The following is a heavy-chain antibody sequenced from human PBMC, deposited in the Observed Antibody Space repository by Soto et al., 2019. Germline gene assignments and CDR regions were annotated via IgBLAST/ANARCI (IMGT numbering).Heavy chain of an antibody. V-gene: IGHV4-59*01. J-gene: IGHJ4*02. CDR1: GGSISSYC. Sequence: ETLSLTCTVSGGSISSYCWSWIRQPPGKGLEWIGYIYYSGSTNYNPSLKSRVTISVDTSKNQFSLKLSSVTAADTAVYYCAREDMAVAFDYWGQGTLVTVSS. CDR2: IYYSGST. D-gene: IGHD6-19*01. CDR3: AREDMAVAFDY.